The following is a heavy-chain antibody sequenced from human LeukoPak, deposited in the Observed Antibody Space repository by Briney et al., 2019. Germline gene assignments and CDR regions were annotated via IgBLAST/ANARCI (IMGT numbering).Heavy chain of an antibody. CDR3: AREVNGGVFDY. D-gene: IGHD4-23*01. J-gene: IGHJ4*02. CDR2: IVPIFGTA. V-gene: IGHV1-69*13. Sequence: AASVKVSCKASGGTFSSYAISWVRQAPGQGLEWMGGIVPIFGTANYAQKFQGRVTITADESTSTAYMELSSLRSEDTAVYYCAREVNGGVFDYWGQGTLVTVSS. CDR1: GGTFSSYA.